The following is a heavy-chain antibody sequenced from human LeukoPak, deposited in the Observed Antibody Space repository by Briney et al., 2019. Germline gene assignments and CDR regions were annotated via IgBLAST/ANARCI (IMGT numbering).Heavy chain of an antibody. J-gene: IGHJ4*02. Sequence: PGGSLRLSCAASGFSFDDSGMSWVRQAPGKGLEWVSGIRADAVTTYYADSVKGRFIISRDNSKNTVYLQMNSLRADDTAVYYCAKDLDGDFSSWYGFDYWGQGTLVTVSS. CDR2: IRADAVTT. CDR3: AKDLDGDFSSWYGFDY. V-gene: IGHV3-23*01. CDR1: GFSFDDSG. D-gene: IGHD6-13*01.